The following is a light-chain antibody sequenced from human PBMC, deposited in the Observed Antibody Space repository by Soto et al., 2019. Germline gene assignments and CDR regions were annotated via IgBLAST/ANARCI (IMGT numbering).Light chain of an antibody. J-gene: IGKJ5*01. Sequence: EIVLTQSPATLSLSPGERATLSCGASHSVSGSYLAWYQQKPGLAPRLLIYGASSRATGIPDRFSSSGSGTDFTLTISRLEPEDFAVYYCQQYGSSPLTFGQGTRLEIK. CDR2: GAS. CDR3: QQYGSSPLT. V-gene: IGKV3D-20*01. CDR1: HSVSGSY.